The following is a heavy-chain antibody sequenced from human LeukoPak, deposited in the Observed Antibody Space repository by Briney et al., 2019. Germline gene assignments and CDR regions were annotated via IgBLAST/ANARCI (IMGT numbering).Heavy chain of an antibody. CDR2: ISDSGGST. J-gene: IGHJ4*02. D-gene: IGHD3-22*01. CDR1: GITLSNYG. Sequence: GGSLRLSCAVSGITLSNYGMSWVRQAPGKGLEWVAGISDSGGSTKYADSVKGRITISRDNPKNTLYLQMNSLRVEDTAVYFCAKRGVVIRVILVGFHKEAYYFDSWGQGALVTVSS. V-gene: IGHV3-23*01. CDR3: AKRGVVIRVILVGFHKEAYYFDS.